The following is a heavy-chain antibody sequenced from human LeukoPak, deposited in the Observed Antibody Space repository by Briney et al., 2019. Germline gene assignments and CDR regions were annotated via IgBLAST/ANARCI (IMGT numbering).Heavy chain of an antibody. Sequence: GGSVRLSCAASGFTVSGNYMSWVRQAPGKGLEWVSVIYNGGSIYYADSVKGRFTISRHNSKNTLHLQMNSLRPEDTAVYYCASGARFDYWGQGTLDTLSS. CDR2: IYNGGSI. V-gene: IGHV3-53*04. CDR1: GFTVSGNY. D-gene: IGHD3-10*01. J-gene: IGHJ4*02. CDR3: ASGARFDY.